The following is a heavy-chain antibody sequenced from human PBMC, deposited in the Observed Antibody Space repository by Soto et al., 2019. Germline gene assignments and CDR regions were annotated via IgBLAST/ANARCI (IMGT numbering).Heavy chain of an antibody. CDR3: AREGSTIAARQYNWFDP. CDR1: GGTFSSYA. Sequence: QVPLVQSGAEVKKPGSSVKVSCKASGGTFSSYAISWVRQAPGQGLEWMGGIIPIFGTANYAQKFQGRVTITADESTSTAYMELSSLRSEDTAVYYCAREGSTIAARQYNWFDPWGQGTLVTVSS. D-gene: IGHD6-6*01. V-gene: IGHV1-69*01. J-gene: IGHJ5*02. CDR2: IIPIFGTA.